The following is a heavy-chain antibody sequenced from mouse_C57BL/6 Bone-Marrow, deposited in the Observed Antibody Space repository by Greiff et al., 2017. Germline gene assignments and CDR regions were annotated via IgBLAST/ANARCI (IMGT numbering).Heavy chain of an antibody. CDR2: ISDGGSYT. D-gene: IGHD4-1*01. Sequence: EVKLMESGGGLVKPGGSLKLSCAASGFTFSSSAMSWVRQTPEKRLEWVATISDGGSYTYYPDNVKVRFTISRDNAKNNLYLQMSHLKSEDTAMYYCARTNWDGIAYWGQGTLVTVSA. J-gene: IGHJ3*01. CDR3: ARTNWDGIAY. V-gene: IGHV5-4*03. CDR1: GFTFSSSA.